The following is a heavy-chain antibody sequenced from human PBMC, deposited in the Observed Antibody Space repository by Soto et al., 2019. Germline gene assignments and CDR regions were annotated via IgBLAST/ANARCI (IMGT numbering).Heavy chain of an antibody. D-gene: IGHD6-13*01. Sequence: EASVKVSCKASGYTFINYYMHWVRQAPGQGLEWMGIINPSGGSTTYAQKFQGRVTMTRDTSTNTVYMELSSLRSEDTAVYYCARGLITAAGTPLRYWGQGTLVTVSS. V-gene: IGHV1-46*01. J-gene: IGHJ4*02. CDR2: INPSGGST. CDR1: GYTFINYY. CDR3: ARGLITAAGTPLRY.